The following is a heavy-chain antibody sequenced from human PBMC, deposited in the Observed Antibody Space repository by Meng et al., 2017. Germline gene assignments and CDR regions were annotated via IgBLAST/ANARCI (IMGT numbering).Heavy chain of an antibody. Sequence: GRLVQSWGGLVKPGGSLRLSFAASGFTFSDSYMSWIRQAPGKGLEWVSYISSSGSTIYYADSVKGRFTISRDNAKNSLYLQMNSLRAEDTAVYYCAREASYYDYVWGSYRDYWGQGTLVTVSS. V-gene: IGHV3-11*01. CDR1: GFTFSDSY. D-gene: IGHD3-16*02. CDR3: AREASYYDYVWGSYRDY. CDR2: ISSSGSTI. J-gene: IGHJ4*02.